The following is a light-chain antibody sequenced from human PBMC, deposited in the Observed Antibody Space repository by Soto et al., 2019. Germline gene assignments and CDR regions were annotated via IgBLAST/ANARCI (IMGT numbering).Light chain of an antibody. V-gene: IGKV3-11*01. Sequence: GLTQSRCTLPLSPGDRPARSCRADYIISDTYVAWYQQKPGQAPRLLIYDASNRPTDIPARFSGSGSGTDFTLTISSLEPEDFAVYYCQQRSNWPLTFGQGTRLEI. CDR3: QQRSNWPLT. J-gene: IGKJ5*01. CDR2: DAS. CDR1: YIISDTY.